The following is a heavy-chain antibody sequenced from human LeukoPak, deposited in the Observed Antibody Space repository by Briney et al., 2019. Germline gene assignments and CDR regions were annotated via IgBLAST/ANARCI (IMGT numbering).Heavy chain of an antibody. V-gene: IGHV3-48*02. CDR3: ARDRVPGGWYYFDY. CDR1: GFTFSSYS. Sequence: SGGSLRLSCAASGFTFSSYSMNWVRQAPGEGLEWVSYISSSSSTIYYADSVKGRFTISRDNAKNSLYLQMNSLRDEDTAVYYCARDRVPGGWYYFDYWGQGTLVTVSS. D-gene: IGHD3-16*01. CDR2: ISSSSSTI. J-gene: IGHJ4*02.